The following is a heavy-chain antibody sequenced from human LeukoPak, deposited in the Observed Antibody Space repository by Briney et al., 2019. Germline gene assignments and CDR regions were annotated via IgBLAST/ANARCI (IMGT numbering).Heavy chain of an antibody. Sequence: ASVKVSCKASGYTFTGYYMHWVRQAPGQGLEWMGWINPNSGGTNYAQKLQGRVTMTRDTSISTAYMELSRLRSDDTAVYYCARDQLVWFGELGYYYYGMDVWGQGTTVTVSS. J-gene: IGHJ6*02. V-gene: IGHV1-2*02. CDR2: INPNSGGT. CDR3: ARDQLVWFGELGYYYYGMDV. D-gene: IGHD3-10*01. CDR1: GYTFTGYY.